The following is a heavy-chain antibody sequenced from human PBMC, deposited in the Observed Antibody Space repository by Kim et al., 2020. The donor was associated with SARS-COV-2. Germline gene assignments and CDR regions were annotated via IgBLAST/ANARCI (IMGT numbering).Heavy chain of an antibody. CDR2: IRSDYGDTGET. Sequence: GGSLRLSCVTFGFSFKTDPMNWVRQAPGKGLEWISIIRSDYGDTGETYYAYSVKGRFTVTRDNAKSSLYLQMNSLRDEVTALYYCERDNHYAFDEWCQGALVTASS. CDR3: ERDNHYAFDE. J-gene: IGHJ4*02. V-gene: IGHV3-48*02. CDR1: GFSFKTDP. D-gene: IGHD3-3*02.